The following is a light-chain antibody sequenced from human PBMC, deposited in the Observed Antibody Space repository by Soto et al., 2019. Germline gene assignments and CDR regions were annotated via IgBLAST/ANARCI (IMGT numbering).Light chain of an antibody. CDR2: GAS. CDR3: HQYGGSPQT. Sequence: EIVLTQSPGTLSLSPGERATLSCRASQSVSNYLAWYQRKPGQAPRLFIYGASSRATGIPDRFSGSGSGTDFTLTISRLEPEDFAVYYCHQYGGSPQTFGQGTKV. V-gene: IGKV3-20*01. CDR1: QSVSNY. J-gene: IGKJ1*01.